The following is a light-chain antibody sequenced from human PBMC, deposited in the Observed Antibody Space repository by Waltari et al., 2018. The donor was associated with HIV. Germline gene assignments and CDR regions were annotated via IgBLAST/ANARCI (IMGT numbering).Light chain of an antibody. CDR3: QQFYNWPRT. CDR2: SAS. J-gene: IGKJ1*01. CDR1: QSISDN. Sequence: EVVMTQSPATLAMSPGERATVSCRANQSISDNLAWYQQRRGKPPRLLIYSASSRATGIPARFSGTGSGTEFTLTISSLQSEDFAVYYCQQFYNWPRTFGQGTKVEIK. V-gene: IGKV3-15*01.